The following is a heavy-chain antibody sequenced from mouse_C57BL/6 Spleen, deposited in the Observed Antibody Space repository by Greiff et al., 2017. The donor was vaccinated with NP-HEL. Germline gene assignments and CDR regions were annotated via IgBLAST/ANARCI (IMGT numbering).Heavy chain of an antibody. CDR2: INYDGSST. D-gene: IGHD2-3*01. J-gene: IGHJ2*01. CDR3: AREGGYDYYDY. CDR1: GFTFSDYY. Sequence: EVKLMESEGGLVQPGSSMKLSCTASGFTFSDYYMAWVRQVPEKGLEWVANINYDGSSTYYLDSLKSRFIISRDNAKNILYLQMSSLKSEDTATYYCAREGGYDYYDYWGQGTTLTVSS. V-gene: IGHV5-16*01.